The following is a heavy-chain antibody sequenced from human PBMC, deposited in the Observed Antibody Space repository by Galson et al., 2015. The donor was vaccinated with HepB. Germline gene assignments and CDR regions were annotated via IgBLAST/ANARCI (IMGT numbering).Heavy chain of an antibody. CDR2: IPYAGNNN. CDR3: ARDNAYCINGVCERDAFDL. CDR1: GFPFGTYS. D-gene: IGHD2-8*01. V-gene: IGHV3-30-3*01. J-gene: IGHJ3*01. Sequence: SLRLSCAASGFPFGTYSMHWGRQAPGKGLVWVGVIPYAGNNNYYGGSVRIRCKISRDNSSTTAYMELSRLKSEDTAVYYCARDNAYCINGVCERDAFDLWGQGTMVTVSS.